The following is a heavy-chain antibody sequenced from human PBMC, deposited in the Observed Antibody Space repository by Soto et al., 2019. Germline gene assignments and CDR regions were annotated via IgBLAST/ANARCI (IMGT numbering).Heavy chain of an antibody. Sequence: SVKVSCKASGGTFSTYTFSWVRQAPGQGLEWMGGIIPIFGTANYAQKFQGRVTITAGESTSTAYMELSSLRSEDTAVYYCATRYGEVDFWRGYYHNWFDPWGQGTLVTVSS. V-gene: IGHV1-69*13. J-gene: IGHJ5*02. CDR2: IIPIFGTA. CDR3: ATRYGEVDFWRGYYHNWFDP. CDR1: GGTFSTYT. D-gene: IGHD3-3*01.